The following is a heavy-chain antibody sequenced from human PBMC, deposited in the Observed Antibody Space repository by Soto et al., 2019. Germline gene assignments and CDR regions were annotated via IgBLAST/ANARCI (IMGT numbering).Heavy chain of an antibody. V-gene: IGHV3-23*01. CDR3: AKTRTQGHVLLWFGELHL. D-gene: IGHD3-10*01. CDR2: ISGSGGST. J-gene: IGHJ4*02. CDR1: GFTFSSYA. Sequence: QAGGSLRLSCAASGFTFSSYAMSWVRQAPGKGLEWVSAISGSGGSTYYADSVKGRFTISRDNSKNTLYLQMNSLRAEDTAVYYCAKTRTQGHVLLWFGELHLWGQGTLVTVSS.